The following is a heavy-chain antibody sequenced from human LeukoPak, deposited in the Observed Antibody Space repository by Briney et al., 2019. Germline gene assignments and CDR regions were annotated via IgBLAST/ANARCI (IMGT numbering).Heavy chain of an antibody. V-gene: IGHV3-30*18. CDR2: ISYDGSNK. Sequence: PGGSLRLSCAASGFTFSSYGMHWVRQAPGKGLEWVAVISYDGSNKYYADSVKGRFTISRDNSKNTLYLQMNSLRAEDTAVYYCAKEGIAARGGFDYWGQGTLVTVSS. D-gene: IGHD6-6*01. CDR1: GFTFSSYG. CDR3: AKEGIAARGGFDY. J-gene: IGHJ4*02.